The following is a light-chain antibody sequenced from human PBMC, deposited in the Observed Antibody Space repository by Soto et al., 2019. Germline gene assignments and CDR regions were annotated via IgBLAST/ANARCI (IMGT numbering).Light chain of an antibody. CDR3: LSYTSSYTVV. J-gene: IGLJ2*01. V-gene: IGLV2-14*01. CDR2: EVS. Sequence: QSALTQPASVSGSPGQSITISCTGSSSDVGTQNYVSWYQQHPDKAPKLMIYEVSDRPSGVSNRFSGSKSGNTASLTISGFQAEDEADYYCLSYTSSYTVVFGGGTKVTVL. CDR1: SSDVGTQNY.